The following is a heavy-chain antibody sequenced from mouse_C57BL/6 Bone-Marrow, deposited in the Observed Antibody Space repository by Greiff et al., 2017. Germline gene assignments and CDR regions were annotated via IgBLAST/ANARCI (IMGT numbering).Heavy chain of an antibody. CDR3: ARSRIYYGNYEGGFYLLDY. Sequence: EVMLVESGAELVKPGASVKLSCTASGFNIKDYYMHWVKQRTEQGLEWIGRIDPEDGETKYAPKFQGKATITADTSSNTAYLQLSSLTSEDTAVYYCARSRIYYGNYEGGFYLLDYWGQGTTLTVSS. CDR2: IDPEDGET. V-gene: IGHV14-2*01. D-gene: IGHD2-1*01. CDR1: GFNIKDYY. J-gene: IGHJ2*01.